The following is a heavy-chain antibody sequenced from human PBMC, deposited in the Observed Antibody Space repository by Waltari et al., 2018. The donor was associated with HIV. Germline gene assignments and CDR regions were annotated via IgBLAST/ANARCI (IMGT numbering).Heavy chain of an antibody. CDR3: ARTIFGVMITSDFFYGMDV. D-gene: IGHD3-3*01. V-gene: IGHV3-30-3*01. CDR1: GFIFGDYA. CDR2: ISFDGNNA. J-gene: IGHJ6*02. Sequence: QEQLVESGGGVAQPGRSLRLSCSASGFIFGDYAMHWVRQAPGKGLGWVGLISFDGNNAYYADSVKGRFTISRDNSKNTMSLQMNSLRSDDTALYYCARTIFGVMITSDFFYGMDVWGQGTTVTVS.